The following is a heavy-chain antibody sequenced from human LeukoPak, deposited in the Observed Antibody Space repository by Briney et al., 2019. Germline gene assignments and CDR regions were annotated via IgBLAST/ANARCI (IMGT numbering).Heavy chain of an antibody. Sequence: ASVKVSCKASGYTFTSYGISWVRQAPGQGLEWMGWISAYNGNTNYAQKLQGRVTMTTDTSTSTAYMELRSLRSDDTAVYYCAREGLSVSNLICSGGSCYAVHYYYGMDVWGQGTTVTVSS. CDR3: AREGLSVSNLICSGGSCYAVHYYYGMDV. CDR1: GYTFTSYG. D-gene: IGHD2-15*01. V-gene: IGHV1-18*01. CDR2: ISAYNGNT. J-gene: IGHJ6*02.